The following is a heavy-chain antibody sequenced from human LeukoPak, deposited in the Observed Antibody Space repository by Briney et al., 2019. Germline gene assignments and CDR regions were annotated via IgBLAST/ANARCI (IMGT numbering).Heavy chain of an antibody. D-gene: IGHD6-19*01. V-gene: IGHV3-21*01. CDR3: ARDPTHWQWLVEGYYGMDV. Sequence: PGGSLRLSCAASGFTFSSYSMNWVRQAPGKGLEWVSSISSSSYIYYADSVKGRFTISRDNAKNSLYLQMNSLRAEDTAVYYCARDPTHWQWLVEGYYGMDVWGQGTTVTVSS. CDR1: GFTFSSYS. J-gene: IGHJ6*02. CDR2: ISSSSYI.